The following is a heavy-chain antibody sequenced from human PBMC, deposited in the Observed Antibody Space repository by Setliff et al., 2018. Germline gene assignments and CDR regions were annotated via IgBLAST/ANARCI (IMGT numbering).Heavy chain of an antibody. Sequence: GASVKVSCKASGYTFTNYGVTWVRQAPGQGLEWMGWIGAYNGNTYNAHKFQGRVTMTSDTSISTAYMELSSLRSDDTAVYYCATEKFPGDWGDYWGQGTLVTVS. CDR2: IGAYNGNT. V-gene: IGHV1-18*01. CDR3: ATEKFPGDWGDY. J-gene: IGHJ4*02. CDR1: GYTFTNYG. D-gene: IGHD2-21*01.